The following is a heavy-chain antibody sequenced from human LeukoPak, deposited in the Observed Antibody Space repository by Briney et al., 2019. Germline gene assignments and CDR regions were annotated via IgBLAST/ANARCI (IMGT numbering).Heavy chain of an antibody. J-gene: IGHJ5*02. V-gene: IGHV4-34*01. D-gene: IGHD4-11*01. CDR2: INHSGST. CDR1: GGSFRGYY. Sequence: SGTLSLTCAVYGGSFRGYYWSWIRQPPGKGLEWIGEINHSGSTNYNPSLKSRVTISVDTSKNQFSLKLSSVTAADTAVYYCARAYKTTGWFDPWGQGTLVTVSS. CDR3: ARAYKTTGWFDP.